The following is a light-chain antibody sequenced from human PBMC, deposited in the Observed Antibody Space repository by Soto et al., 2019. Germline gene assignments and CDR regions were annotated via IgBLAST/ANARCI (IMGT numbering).Light chain of an antibody. CDR1: QSVCYNSNNKHY. J-gene: IGKJ4*01. CDR3: QQYYSTPLT. CDR2: WAS. Sequence: DIVMTQSPDSLAVSLGERATINCKPSQSVCYNSNNKHYLAWYQHKPGQPPRLLIYWASTRESGVPDRFSGSGSGKDFTLTISSLQPEGVAVYYCQQYYSTPLTFGGGTKVEIK. V-gene: IGKV4-1*01.